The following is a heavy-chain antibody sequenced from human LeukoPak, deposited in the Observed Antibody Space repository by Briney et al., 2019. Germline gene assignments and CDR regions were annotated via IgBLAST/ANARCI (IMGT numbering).Heavy chain of an antibody. J-gene: IGHJ3*02. CDR3: ARNQAVAANRGAFDI. V-gene: IGHV4-28*01. Sequence: SETLSLTCAVSGYSISSNNWWAWIRQPPGKGLVWIGYIYYNGNTYYNPYNPSLTSRVTMSVDTSKNQFSLKLDSVTEIDTAMYYCARNQAVAANRGAFDIWGQGTMVTVSS. CDR2: IYYNGNT. D-gene: IGHD6-19*01. CDR1: GYSISSNNW.